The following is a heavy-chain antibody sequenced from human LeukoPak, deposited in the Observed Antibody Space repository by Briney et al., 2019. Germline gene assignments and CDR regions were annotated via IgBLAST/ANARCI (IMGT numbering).Heavy chain of an antibody. J-gene: IGHJ6*02. CDR3: ARGSINYDILTGFYYYYGMDV. Sequence: GESLKISCKGSGYGFTSYWIGWVRQMPGKGLEWMGIIYPGDSDTRYSPSFQGQVTISADKSISTAYLQWSSLKASDTAMYYCARGSINYDILTGFYYYYGMDVWGQGTTVTVSS. V-gene: IGHV5-51*01. CDR2: IYPGDSDT. CDR1: GYGFTSYW. D-gene: IGHD3-9*01.